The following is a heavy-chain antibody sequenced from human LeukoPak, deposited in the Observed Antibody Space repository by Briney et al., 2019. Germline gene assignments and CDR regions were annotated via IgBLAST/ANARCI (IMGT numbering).Heavy chain of an antibody. D-gene: IGHD6-13*01. V-gene: IGHV4-59*01. CDR1: GGSISNYY. Sequence: PSETLSLTCTVSGGSISNYYWSWIRQPPGKGLEWIGYIYYSGTTNYNPSLKSRVTISVDTSKNQFSLKLNSVTAADTAVYYCARGVYITAAQYGYWGQGTLVTVSS. CDR3: ARGVYITAAQYGY. J-gene: IGHJ4*02. CDR2: IYYSGTT.